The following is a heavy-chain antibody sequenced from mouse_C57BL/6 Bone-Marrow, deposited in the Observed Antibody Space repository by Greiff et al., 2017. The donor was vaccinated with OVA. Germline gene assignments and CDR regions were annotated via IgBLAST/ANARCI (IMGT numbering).Heavy chain of an antibody. CDR2: ISSGGSYT. V-gene: IGHV5-6*01. J-gene: IGHJ3*01. Sequence: EVKLVESGGDLVKPGGSLKLSCAASGFTFSSYGMSWVRQTPDKRLEWVATISSGGSYTYYPDSVKGRFTISRDNAKNTLYLQMSSLKSEDTAMYYCAAYSKGAYWGQGTLFTVSA. CDR1: GFTFSSYG. CDR3: AAYSKGAY. D-gene: IGHD2-5*01.